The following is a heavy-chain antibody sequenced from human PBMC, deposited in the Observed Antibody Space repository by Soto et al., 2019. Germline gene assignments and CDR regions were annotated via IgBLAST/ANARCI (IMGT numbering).Heavy chain of an antibody. Sequence: QVQLVQSGAEVKKPGSSVKVSCKASGGTFSSYTISWVRQAPGQGLEWMGRIIPILGIANYAQKFQGRVTITADKATSTAYMELSSLRSEDTAVYYCAIWDTAFYYFDYWGQGTLVTVSS. J-gene: IGHJ4*02. V-gene: IGHV1-69*02. CDR3: AIWDTAFYYFDY. D-gene: IGHD5-18*01. CDR1: GGTFSSYT. CDR2: IIPILGIA.